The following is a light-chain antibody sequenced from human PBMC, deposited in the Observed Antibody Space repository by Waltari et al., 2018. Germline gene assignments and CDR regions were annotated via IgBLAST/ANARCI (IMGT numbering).Light chain of an antibody. V-gene: IGKV3-20*01. CDR2: GAS. CDR1: QSVSRA. J-gene: IGKJ1*01. Sequence: EIVLTQSPDTLSLSPGERATLSCRASQSVSRALAWYQQNTGQAPGLLTSGASNRASGIPDRFSGSGSGTDFSLTISRLEPEDFAVYHCQHYVRLPVTFGQGTRVEIK. CDR3: QHYVRLPVT.